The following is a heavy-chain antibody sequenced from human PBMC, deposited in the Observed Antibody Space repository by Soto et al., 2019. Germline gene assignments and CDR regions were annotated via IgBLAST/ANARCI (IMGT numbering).Heavy chain of an antibody. J-gene: IGHJ6*02. CDR3: ARDRGSLSAAGGMDV. V-gene: IGHV4-4*02. D-gene: IGHD6-13*01. Sequence: PSETLSLTCAVSGGSISSSNWWSWVRQPPGKGLEWIGEIYHSGSTNYNPSLKSRVTISVDKSKNQFSLKLSSVTAADTAVYYCARDRGSLSAAGGMDVWGQGTTVTVSS. CDR2: IYHSGST. CDR1: GGSISSSNW.